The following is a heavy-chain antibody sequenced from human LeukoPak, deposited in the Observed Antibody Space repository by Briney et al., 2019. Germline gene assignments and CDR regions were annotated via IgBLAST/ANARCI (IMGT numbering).Heavy chain of an antibody. CDR3: ARSTSGYSYGYYFDY. Sequence: SETLSLTCAVYGGSFSGYYWSWIRQPPGKGLEWIGEINHSGSTNYNPSLKSRVTISVDTSKNQFSLKLSSVTAADTAVYYCARSTSGYSYGYYFDYWGQGTLVTVSS. CDR1: GGSFSGYY. CDR2: INHSGST. J-gene: IGHJ4*02. V-gene: IGHV4-34*01. D-gene: IGHD5-18*01.